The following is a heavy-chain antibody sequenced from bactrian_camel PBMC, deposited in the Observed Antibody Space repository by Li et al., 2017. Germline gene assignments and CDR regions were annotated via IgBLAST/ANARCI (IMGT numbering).Heavy chain of an antibody. D-gene: IGHD2*01. CDR2: INEIRST. CDR3: ARVRKWSGYFYDY. V-gene: IGHV3S53*01. J-gene: IGHJ4*01. Sequence: HVQLVESGGGSVQAGGSLRLSCAVSGYTYSSYCMGWFRQSPGKEREGVAAINEIRSTIYADSVKGRFTISRDNAKSTGYLQMNSLKSDDTALYYCARVRKWSGYFYDYWGQGTQVTVS. CDR1: GYTYSSYC.